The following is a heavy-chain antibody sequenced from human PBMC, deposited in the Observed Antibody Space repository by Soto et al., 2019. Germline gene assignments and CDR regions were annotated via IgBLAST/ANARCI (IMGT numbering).Heavy chain of an antibody. CDR3: ATNVGYSGFEGLDY. V-gene: IGHV3-11*05. CDR1: GITFNDYY. Sequence: QVQLVESGGGLVKPGGYLRFSCEASGITFNDYYMSWIRQAPGKGLEWVSYITNSGSYTNFADSVKGRFTLSRDNAKNSMYLQMNSLRVEDTAVYYCATNVGYSGFEGLDYWGQGTLVTVSS. J-gene: IGHJ4*02. CDR2: ITNSGSYT. D-gene: IGHD5-12*01.